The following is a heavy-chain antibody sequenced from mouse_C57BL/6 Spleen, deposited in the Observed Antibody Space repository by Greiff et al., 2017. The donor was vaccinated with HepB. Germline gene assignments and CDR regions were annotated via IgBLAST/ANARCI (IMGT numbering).Heavy chain of an antibody. D-gene: IGHD1-1*01. CDR1: GFNIKDDY. V-gene: IGHV14-4*01. CDR2: IDPENGDT. CDR3: TTYGSSHALAY. Sequence: EVQLQQSGAELVRPGASVKLSCTASGFNIKDDYMHWVKQRPEQGLEWIGWIDPENGDTEYASKFQGKATITADTSSNTAYLQLSSLTSEDTAVCYCTTYGSSHALAYWGQGTLVTVSA. J-gene: IGHJ3*01.